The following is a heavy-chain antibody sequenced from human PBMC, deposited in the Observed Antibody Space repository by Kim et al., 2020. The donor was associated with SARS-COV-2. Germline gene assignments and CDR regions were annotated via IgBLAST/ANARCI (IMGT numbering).Heavy chain of an antibody. CDR3: ARVWGEDYYGSGSYPDYFDY. CDR2: MNPNSGNT. CDR1: GYTFTSYD. Sequence: ASVKVSCKASGYTFTSYDINWVRQATGQGLEWMGWMNPNSGNTGYAQKFQGRVTMTRNTSISTAYMELSSLRSEDTAVYYCARVWGEDYYGSGSYPDYFDYWGQGTLVTVSS. D-gene: IGHD3-10*01. J-gene: IGHJ4*02. V-gene: IGHV1-8*01.